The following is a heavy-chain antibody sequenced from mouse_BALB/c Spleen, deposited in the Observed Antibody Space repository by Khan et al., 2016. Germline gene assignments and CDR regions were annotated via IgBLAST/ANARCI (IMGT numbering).Heavy chain of an antibody. CDR3: ARSGNCGTFAY. Sequence: VQLQQPGPELVKPGASVRISCKASDYSFTAYFLNWVLQSHGKSLEWIGRVSPYNGDTFYNQKFKGKATLTVDKSSSTVHMELRSLASEDCAVYCCARSGNCGTFAYWGQGSLVTVSA. D-gene: IGHD4-1*01. CDR1: DYSFTAYF. J-gene: IGHJ3*01. V-gene: IGHV1-20*02. CDR2: VSPYNGDT.